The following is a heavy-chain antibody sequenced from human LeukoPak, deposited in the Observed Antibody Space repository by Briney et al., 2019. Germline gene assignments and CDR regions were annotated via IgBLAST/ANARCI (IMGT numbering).Heavy chain of an antibody. V-gene: IGHV1-2*02. CDR2: INPNSGDT. D-gene: IGHD1-26*01. CDR1: GYTFTDYY. J-gene: IGHJ3*02. Sequence: ASVKVSCKASGYTFTDYYMRWVRQAPGQGLEWMGWINPNSGDTKDAQKFQGRVTMTRDTSINTAYMELSGLRSDDTAVYYCARATRIVGGDRQAFDIWGHGTMVTVSS. CDR3: ARATRIVGGDRQAFDI.